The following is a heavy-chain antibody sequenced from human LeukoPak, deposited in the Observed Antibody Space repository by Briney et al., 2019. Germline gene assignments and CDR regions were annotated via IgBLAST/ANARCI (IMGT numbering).Heavy chain of an antibody. CDR1: GFTFSSYG. V-gene: IGHV3-33*01. Sequence: GRSLRLSCAASGFTFSSYGMHWVRQAPGEGLEWVAVIWYDGSNKYYAESVKGRFTISRDNSKNTLYLQMNSLRAEDTAVYYRASAHGDITGTTEDAFDIWGQGTMVTVSS. D-gene: IGHD1-7*01. J-gene: IGHJ3*02. CDR2: IWYDGSNK. CDR3: ASAHGDITGTTEDAFDI.